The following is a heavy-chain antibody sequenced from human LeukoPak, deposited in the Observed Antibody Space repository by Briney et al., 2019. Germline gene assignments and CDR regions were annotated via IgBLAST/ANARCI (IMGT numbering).Heavy chain of an antibody. CDR1: GFTFRSYA. V-gene: IGHV3-23*01. J-gene: IGHJ4*02. D-gene: IGHD3-22*01. CDR3: AKRDYYDSNGYFFPYYFDN. Sequence: GGSLRLSCAASGFTFRSYAMSWVRQAPGKGLEWVSRISGSGGSTFYADSVKGRFTISRDNSKNRLYLQMNSLRAEDTALYYCAKRDYYDSNGYFFPYYFDNWGQGTLVAVSS. CDR2: ISGSGGST.